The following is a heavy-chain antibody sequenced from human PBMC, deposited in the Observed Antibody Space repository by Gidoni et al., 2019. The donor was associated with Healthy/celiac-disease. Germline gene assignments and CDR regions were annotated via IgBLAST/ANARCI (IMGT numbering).Heavy chain of an antibody. D-gene: IGHD5-12*01. V-gene: IGHV3-66*02. CDR3: ARARASVATIREFDY. CDR2: IYSGGST. CDR1: GFTVSSNY. Sequence: EVQLVESGGGLVQPGGSLRLSCAASGFTVSSNYMSWVRQAPGKGLEWVSVIYSGGSTYYADSVKGRFTISRDNSKNTLYLQMNSLRAEDTAVYYCARARASVATIREFDYWGQRTLVTVSS. J-gene: IGHJ4*02.